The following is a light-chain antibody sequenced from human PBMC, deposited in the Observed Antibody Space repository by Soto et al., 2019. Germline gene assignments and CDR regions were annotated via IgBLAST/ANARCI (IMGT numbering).Light chain of an antibody. Sequence: DIQMTQSPSSLSASVGDRVTITCRASQSISSYLNWYQQKPGKAPKVLIYAAFSLQSGVPSRFSGSGSGTDFTLTISSLQPEDFATYYCQQSYSSPYTFGQGTKLDIK. CDR2: AAF. V-gene: IGKV1-39*01. J-gene: IGKJ2*01. CDR3: QQSYSSPYT. CDR1: QSISSY.